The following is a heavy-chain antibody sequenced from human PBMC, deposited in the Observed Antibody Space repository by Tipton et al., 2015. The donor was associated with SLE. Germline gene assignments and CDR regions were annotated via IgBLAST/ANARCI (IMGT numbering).Heavy chain of an antibody. CDR1: GGSISNYY. CDR3: AGSYYDFWSASVRGYFDY. V-gene: IGHV4-59*12. D-gene: IGHD3-3*01. J-gene: IGHJ4*02. CDR2: IYYSGGT. Sequence: LSCTVSGGSISNYYWTWIRQPPGKGLEWIGYIYYSGGTNYNPSLKSRVTISVDTSKNQFSLKPNSVTAADTAVYYCAGSYYDFWSASVRGYFDYWGQGTLVTVSS.